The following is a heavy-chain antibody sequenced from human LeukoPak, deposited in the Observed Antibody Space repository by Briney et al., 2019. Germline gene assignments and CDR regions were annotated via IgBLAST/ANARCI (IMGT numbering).Heavy chain of an antibody. Sequence: SETLSLTCTVSGGSISSYYWSWIRQPPGKGLEWIGYIYYSGSTNYNPSLKSRVTISVDTSKNQFSLKLSSVTAADTAVYYCARDRAGNFDYWGHGTLVTVFS. CDR1: GGSISSYY. CDR3: ARDRAGNFDY. D-gene: IGHD6-19*01. J-gene: IGHJ4*01. V-gene: IGHV4-59*01. CDR2: IYYSGST.